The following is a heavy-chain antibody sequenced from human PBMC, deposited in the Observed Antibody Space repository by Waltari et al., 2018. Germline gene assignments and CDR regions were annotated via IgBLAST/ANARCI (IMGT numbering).Heavy chain of an antibody. D-gene: IGHD3-16*01. J-gene: IGHJ4*02. V-gene: IGHV3-21*01. CDR2: ISADSSYR. CDR1: GFSFSTYS. Sequence: EVQLVESGGGLVKPGGPLRLSCAASGFSFSTYSMNWVRQAPGKGLEWISSISADSSYRHYAESVKGRFTVSRDNAKNSLSLQINSLRAEDTAVYYCASGGWGFYLGYWGQGALVTVSS. CDR3: ASGGWGFYLGY.